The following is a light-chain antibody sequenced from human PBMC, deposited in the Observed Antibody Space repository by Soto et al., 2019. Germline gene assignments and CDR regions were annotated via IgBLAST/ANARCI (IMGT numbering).Light chain of an antibody. Sequence: IVLTQSPNTLSLSPGERAALSCRASRSVSDYLAWYQQKRGQSPRLVIYGASNRATGIPARFSGSGSGTDFTLTISTLEPEDFAVYYCQQRSIWPLTFGGGTKVDIK. CDR3: QQRSIWPLT. CDR2: GAS. V-gene: IGKV3-11*01. J-gene: IGKJ4*01. CDR1: RSVSDY.